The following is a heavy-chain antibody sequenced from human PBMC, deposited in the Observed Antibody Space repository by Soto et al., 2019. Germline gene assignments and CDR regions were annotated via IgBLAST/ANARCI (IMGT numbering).Heavy chain of an antibody. V-gene: IGHV4-39*01. CDR1: GGSISSSSYY. Sequence: QLQLQESGPGLVKPSETLSLTCSVSGGSISSSSYYWGWIRQPPGKGLEWIGSIYYSGNSYYNPSLKGRVTLPVDTSENKFSLRLSSVTAADTAVYYCATITRAYYMDVWGKGTKVTV. CDR3: ATITRAYYMDV. J-gene: IGHJ6*03. CDR2: IYYSGNS. D-gene: IGHD3-10*01.